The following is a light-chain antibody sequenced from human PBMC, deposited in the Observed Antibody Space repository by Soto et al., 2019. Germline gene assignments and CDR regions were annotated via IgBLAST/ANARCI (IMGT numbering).Light chain of an antibody. Sequence: EIVLTQSPGTLSLSPGERATLSCRASQSISSTYLAWYQQKPGQAPRPLIYGASRRATGIPDRFSGGGSGTDFTLTVSRLEPEDFAVYFCQQYGGSPRGYTFGQGTKLEIK. CDR2: GAS. CDR1: QSISSTY. CDR3: QQYGGSPRGYT. J-gene: IGKJ2*01. V-gene: IGKV3-20*01.